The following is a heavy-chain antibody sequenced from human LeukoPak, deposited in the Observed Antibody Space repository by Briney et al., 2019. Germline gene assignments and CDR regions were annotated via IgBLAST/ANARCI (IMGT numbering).Heavy chain of an antibody. J-gene: IGHJ4*02. Sequence: GGSLRLSCTASGFTFGDYAMSWVRQAPGKGLEWVGFIRSKAYGGTTEYAASVKGRFTISRDDSKSIAYLHMNSLKTEDTAVYYCTSRGYWGQGTLVTVSS. CDR2: IRSKAYGGTT. CDR3: TSRGY. V-gene: IGHV3-49*04. D-gene: IGHD1-1*01. CDR1: GFTFGDYA.